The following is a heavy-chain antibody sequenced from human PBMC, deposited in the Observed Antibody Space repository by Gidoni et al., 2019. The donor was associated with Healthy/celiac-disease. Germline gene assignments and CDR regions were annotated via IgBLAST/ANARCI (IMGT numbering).Heavy chain of an antibody. J-gene: IGHJ4*02. CDR1: GFTFSRYN. CDR2: VSGSSSYI. D-gene: IGHD3-16*01. Sequence: EVQLVESGGGLVHPGGSLRLSCAASGFTFSRYNMNLVRQAPGKGMEWVSSVSGSSSYIYYADSVKGRFTISRDNAKNSLYLQMNSLRAEDTAVYYCARDVGGFWGQGTLVTVSS. V-gene: IGHV3-21*01. CDR3: ARDVGGF.